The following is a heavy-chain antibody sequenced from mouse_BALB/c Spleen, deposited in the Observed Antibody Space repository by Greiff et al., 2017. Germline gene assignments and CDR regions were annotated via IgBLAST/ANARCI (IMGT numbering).Heavy chain of an antibody. CDR1: GFSLTSYG. Sequence: VMLVESGPGLVAPSQSLSITCTVSGFSLTSYGVHWVRQPPGKGLEWLGVIWAGGSTNYNSALMSRLSISKDNSKSQVFLKMNSLQTDDTAMYYCARFRDGYYSFDYWGQGTTLTVSS. D-gene: IGHD2-3*01. J-gene: IGHJ2*01. CDR2: IWAGGST. CDR3: ARFRDGYYSFDY. V-gene: IGHV2-9*02.